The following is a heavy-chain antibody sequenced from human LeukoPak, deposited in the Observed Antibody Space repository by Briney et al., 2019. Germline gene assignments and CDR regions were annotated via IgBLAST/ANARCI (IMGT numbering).Heavy chain of an antibody. CDR1: GFTFSSYW. CDR2: INSDGSST. CDR3: ARALKPYYYDSSGYFFDY. V-gene: IGHV3-74*01. D-gene: IGHD3-22*01. J-gene: IGHJ4*02. Sequence: GGSLRLSCAASGFTFSSYWMHWVRQAPGKGLVWVSRINSDGSSTSYADSVKGRFTISRDNAENTLYLQMNSLRAEDTAVYYCARALKPYYYDSSGYFFDYWGQGTLVTVSS.